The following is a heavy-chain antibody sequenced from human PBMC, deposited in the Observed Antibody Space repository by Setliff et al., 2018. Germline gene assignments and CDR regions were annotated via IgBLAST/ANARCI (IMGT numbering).Heavy chain of an antibody. Sequence: ASVKVSCKASGYTFTSHYMHWVRQAPGLGLEWMGTINPSSGRTSYAQKYQGRVTMTRDTATSTVYMDMSSLRSEDTAVYYCARDVFPYHYEGAFDIWGQGTMVTVSS. CDR3: ARDVFPYHYEGAFDI. CDR2: INPSSGRT. V-gene: IGHV1-46*01. D-gene: IGHD3-22*01. CDR1: GYTFTSHY. J-gene: IGHJ3*02.